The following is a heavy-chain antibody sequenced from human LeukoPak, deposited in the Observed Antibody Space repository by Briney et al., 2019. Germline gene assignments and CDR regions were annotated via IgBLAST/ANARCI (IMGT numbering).Heavy chain of an antibody. D-gene: IGHD1-14*01. V-gene: IGHV3-21*01. Sequence: GGSLRLSCAASGFTFSNCSMNWVRQAPGKGLDWVSSISSSSSYIYYADSVTARFTRSRDNAKNSLYLQMNSLRAEDTAVYYCARGITVTYHVTYSYYMDVWGKGTPVTVSS. J-gene: IGHJ6*03. CDR2: ISSSSSYI. CDR3: ARGITVTYHVTYSYYMDV. CDR1: GFTFSNCS.